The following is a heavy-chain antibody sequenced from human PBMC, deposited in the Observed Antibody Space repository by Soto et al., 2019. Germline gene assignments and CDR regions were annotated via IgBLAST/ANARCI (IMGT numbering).Heavy chain of an antibody. J-gene: IGHJ4*02. CDR1: GYSFSSNW. D-gene: IGHD1-7*01. V-gene: IGHV5-51*01. CDR3: ARSAANYPTDY. Sequence: GESLKISCTASGYSFSSNWIGWVRQMPGKGLEWMEIIYPGDSDTRYSPSFQGQVLISADKSMNTAYLQWSYLKASDTAMYYCARSAANYPTDYWGQGTLVTVSS. CDR2: IYPGDSDT.